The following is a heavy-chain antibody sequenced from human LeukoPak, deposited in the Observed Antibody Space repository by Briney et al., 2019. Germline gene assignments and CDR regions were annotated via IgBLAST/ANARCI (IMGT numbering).Heavy chain of an antibody. CDR1: GGSISSYY. J-gene: IGHJ5*02. CDR3: ARIMYYYDSSGYYHAWFDP. D-gene: IGHD3-22*01. CDR2: IYYSGST. Sequence: SETLSLTCTVSGGSISSYYWSWIRQPPGRGLEWIGYIYYSGSTNYNPSLKSRVTISVDTSKNQFSLKLSSVTAADTAVYYCARIMYYYDSSGYYHAWFDPWGQGTLVTVSS. V-gene: IGHV4-59*01.